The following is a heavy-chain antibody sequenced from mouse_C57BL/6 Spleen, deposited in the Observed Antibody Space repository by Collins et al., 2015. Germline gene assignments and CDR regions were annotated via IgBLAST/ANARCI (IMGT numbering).Heavy chain of an antibody. Sequence: RPIQGLEWIGNIDPSDSETHYNQKFKDKATLTVDKSSSTAYMQLSSLTSEDSAVYYCARFSYYGSRYGFAYWGQGTLVTVSA. CDR2: IDPSDSET. J-gene: IGHJ3*01. CDR3: ARFSYYGSRYGFAY. D-gene: IGHD1-1*01. V-gene: IGHV1-52*01.